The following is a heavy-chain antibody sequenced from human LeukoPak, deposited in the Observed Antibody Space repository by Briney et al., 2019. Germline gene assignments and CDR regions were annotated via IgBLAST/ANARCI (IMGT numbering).Heavy chain of an antibody. CDR3: ARGLFGSGSCPDY. V-gene: IGHV3-30*04. Sequence: GGSLRLSCAASGFTFSSYAMHWVRQAPGKGLEWVAVISYDGSNKYYADSVKGRFTISIDNSKNMVYLHMNSLRADDTAVYYCARGLFGSGSCPDYWGQGTLVTVSS. D-gene: IGHD3-10*01. CDR2: ISYDGSNK. J-gene: IGHJ4*02. CDR1: GFTFSSYA.